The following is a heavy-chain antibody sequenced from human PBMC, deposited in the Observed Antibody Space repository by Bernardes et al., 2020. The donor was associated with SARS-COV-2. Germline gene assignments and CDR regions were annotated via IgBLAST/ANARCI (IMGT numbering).Heavy chain of an antibody. J-gene: IGHJ4*02. CDR1: GFTFGDYA. Sequence: GSLRLSSTASGFTFGDYAMSWVRQVTGKGLEWVSGINWNGGYTTYGDSVRGRFTISRDNAKNSQYLQMNSLRVEDTGLYYCAVTYGSGSYYKHWGQGTLVTVSS. CDR3: AVTYGSGSYYKH. V-gene: IGHV3-20*04. CDR2: INWNGGYT. D-gene: IGHD3-10*01.